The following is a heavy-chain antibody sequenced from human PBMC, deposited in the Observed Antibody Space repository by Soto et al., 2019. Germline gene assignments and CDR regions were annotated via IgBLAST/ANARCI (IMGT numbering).Heavy chain of an antibody. J-gene: IGHJ5*01. Sequence: ASETLSLTCSVSGDSISNLDYFWAWIRQPPGQALEYIGYIYKSATTYYNPSFESRVAISVDTSKSQFSLNVTSVTAADTAVYFCARGRYCLTGRCFPNWFDSWGQGALVTVSS. CDR3: ARGRYCLTGRCFPNWFDS. D-gene: IGHD7-27*01. CDR2: IYKSATT. V-gene: IGHV4-30-4*01. CDR1: GDSISNLDYF.